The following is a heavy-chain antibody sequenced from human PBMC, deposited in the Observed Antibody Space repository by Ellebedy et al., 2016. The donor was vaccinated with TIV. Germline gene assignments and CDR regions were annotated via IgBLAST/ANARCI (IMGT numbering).Heavy chain of an antibody. D-gene: IGHD6-13*01. CDR3: ARHGSGIGRYSSSWSPRAPDAFDT. V-gene: IGHV4-39*01. Sequence: SETLSLTCTVSGGSISSSSYYWGWIRQPPGKGLEWIGSIYYSGSTYYNPSLKSLVTISVDTSKNQFSLKLSPVTAADTAVYYCARHGSGIGRYSSSWSPRAPDAFDTWGQGTMVTVSS. J-gene: IGHJ3*02. CDR1: GGSISSSSYY. CDR2: IYYSGST.